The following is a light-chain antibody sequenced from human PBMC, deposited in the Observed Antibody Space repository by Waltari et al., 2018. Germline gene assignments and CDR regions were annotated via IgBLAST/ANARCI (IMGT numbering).Light chain of an antibody. CDR1: QSVGTT. Sequence: EIVLTQSPGTLSLSPGARATLSCRASQSVGTTLAWYQQKPGQAPRLLIYHASLRATGIPDRFSGSGSGTDFSLTISRLEPEDFAVYYCQHYVRLPATFGQGTKVEIK. CDR2: HAS. CDR3: QHYVRLPAT. V-gene: IGKV3-20*01. J-gene: IGKJ1*01.